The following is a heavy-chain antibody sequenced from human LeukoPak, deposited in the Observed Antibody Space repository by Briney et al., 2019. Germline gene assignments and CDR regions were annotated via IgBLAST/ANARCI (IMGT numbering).Heavy chain of an antibody. V-gene: IGHV3-21*01. CDR1: GFTFSSYS. J-gene: IGHJ6*03. Sequence: PGGSLRLSCEVSGFTFSSYSMCWVRQAPGKGLEWVSSISSTSGYINYADSVKGRLTISRDNAKNPLYLQMSSLRAEDTAVYYCARVPDSYYYYYMDVWGKGTTVTVSS. CDR2: ISSTSGYI. CDR3: ARVPDSYYYYYMDV.